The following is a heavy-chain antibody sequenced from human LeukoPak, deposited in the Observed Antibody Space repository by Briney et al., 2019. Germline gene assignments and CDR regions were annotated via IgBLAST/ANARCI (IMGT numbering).Heavy chain of an antibody. J-gene: IGHJ6*02. CDR3: ARDRTAYCGGGSCYYYGMDV. CDR2: IKQDGSEK. D-gene: IGHD2-15*01. V-gene: IGHV3-7*01. Sequence: GGSLRLSCAASGFTFSSYWMGWVRQAPGKGLEWVANIKQDGSEKYYVDSVKGRFTISRDNAKNSLYLQMNSLRAEDTAVYYCARDRTAYCGGGSCYYYGMDVWGQGTTVTVSS. CDR1: GFTFSSYW.